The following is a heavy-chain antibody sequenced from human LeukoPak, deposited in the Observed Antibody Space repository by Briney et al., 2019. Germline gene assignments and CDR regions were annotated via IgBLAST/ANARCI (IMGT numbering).Heavy chain of an antibody. D-gene: IGHD3-10*01. CDR1: GLIFSNYW. Sequence: QSGGSLRLSCAASGLIFSNYWMNWVRQAPGKGLEWVATIKEDGREKYYVDSVKGRFTISRDNPKNSLFLQMSTLRAEDTAVYYCARGGSGSSWGQGTLVTVSS. CDR3: ARGGSGSS. V-gene: IGHV3-7*04. CDR2: IKEDGREK. J-gene: IGHJ5*02.